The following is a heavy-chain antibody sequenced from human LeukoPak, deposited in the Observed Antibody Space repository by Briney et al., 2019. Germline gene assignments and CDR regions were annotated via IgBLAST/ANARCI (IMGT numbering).Heavy chain of an antibody. V-gene: IGHV3-9*01. D-gene: IGHD6-13*01. Sequence: SGGSLRLSCEASGFTFDEYGMHWVRQAPGKGLEWVSTISWNSASVGYVDSVKGRFTISRDNAKKTLYLQMNSLRPEDTALYYCAKDYGYSSSWYDYWGQGTLVTVSS. CDR3: AKDYGYSSSWYDY. CDR2: ISWNSASV. J-gene: IGHJ4*02. CDR1: GFTFDEYG.